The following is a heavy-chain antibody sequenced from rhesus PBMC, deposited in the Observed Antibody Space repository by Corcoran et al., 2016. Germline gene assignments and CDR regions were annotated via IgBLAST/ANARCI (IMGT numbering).Heavy chain of an antibody. V-gene: IGHV1-111*02. D-gene: IGHD4-23*01. J-gene: IGHJ4*01. CDR1: GYTFTDSY. CDR3: ALGSNYGTYFDY. Sequence: EVQLVQSGAEVKKPGASVKISCQASGYTFTDSYLHLVRQAPGKGREWMGRVDPEDGEAIHAQKFQDRVTITADTSTDTAYMELSSLRSEDTAVYYCALGSNYGTYFDYWGQGVLVTVSS. CDR2: VDPEDGEA.